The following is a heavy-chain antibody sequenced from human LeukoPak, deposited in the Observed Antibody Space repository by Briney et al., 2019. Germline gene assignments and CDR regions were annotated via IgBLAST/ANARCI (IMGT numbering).Heavy chain of an antibody. Sequence: ASVKVSCKASGYTFTSYYMHWVRQAPGQGLEWMGIINPSGGSTSYAQKFQGRVTMTRDTSTSTVYMELSSLRSEDTAVYYCARDPTLIVVPAAGYCDYWGQGTLVTVSS. J-gene: IGHJ4*02. CDR1: GYTFTSYY. CDR2: INPSGGST. D-gene: IGHD2-2*01. V-gene: IGHV1-46*01. CDR3: ARDPTLIVVPAAGYCDY.